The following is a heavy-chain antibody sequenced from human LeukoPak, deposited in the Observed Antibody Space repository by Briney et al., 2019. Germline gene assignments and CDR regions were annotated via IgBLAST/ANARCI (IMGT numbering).Heavy chain of an antibody. CDR2: IYYSGST. V-gene: IGHV4-39*01. Sequence: SETLSLTCTASSGSISSSSYYWGWIRQPPGKGLEWIGSIYYSGSTYYNPSLKSRVSISVDTSKNQFSLKLTSVTAADTAVYYCASTGYSYAVNEIHAFDIWGQGTVVTVSS. CDR3: ASTGYSYAVNEIHAFDI. D-gene: IGHD5-18*01. J-gene: IGHJ3*02. CDR1: SGSISSSSYY.